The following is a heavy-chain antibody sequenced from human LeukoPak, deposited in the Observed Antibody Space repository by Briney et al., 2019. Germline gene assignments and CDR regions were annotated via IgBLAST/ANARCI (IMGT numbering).Heavy chain of an antibody. V-gene: IGHV4-39*01. Sequence: SETLSLTCTVSGGSISSSSYYWGWIRQPPGKGLEWIGSIYYSGSTYYNPSLKSRVTISVDTSKNQFSLKLSSVTAADTAVYYCARRRAYSSPFYWWYWFDPWGQGTLVTVSS. J-gene: IGHJ5*02. CDR2: IYYSGST. CDR3: ARRRAYSSPFYWWYWFDP. D-gene: IGHD6-19*01. CDR1: GGSISSSSYY.